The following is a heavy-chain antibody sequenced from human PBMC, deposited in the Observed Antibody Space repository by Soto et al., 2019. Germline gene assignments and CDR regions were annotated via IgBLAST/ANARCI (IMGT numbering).Heavy chain of an antibody. CDR2: IYYSGST. V-gene: IGHV4-59*01. D-gene: IGHD3-3*01. CDR1: GGSIGTYY. J-gene: IGHJ5*02. CDR3: ARGPSFTISGVVHWFDP. Sequence: QVQLQESGPGLVKPSETLSLTCTVSGGSIGTYYWSWIRQPPGKGLEWIGDIYYSGSTNYNPSLKSRVTIPLVTSKNHFSLTLSSVTASDTAVYYCARGPSFTISGVVHWFDPWGQGTLVTVSS.